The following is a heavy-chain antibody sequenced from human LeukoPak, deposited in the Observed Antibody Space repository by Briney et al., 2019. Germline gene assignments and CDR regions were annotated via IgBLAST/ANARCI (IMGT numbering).Heavy chain of an antibody. J-gene: IGHJ4*02. Sequence: GSLRLSCAASGFTFSSYNMNWVRQAPGKGLEWVSSIISSSSYIYYADSVKGRFTISRDNAKNSLYLQMNSLRAEDTAVYYCARGYSSSWYYFDYWGQGTLVTVSS. CDR3: ARGYSSSWYYFDY. D-gene: IGHD6-13*01. V-gene: IGHV3-21*01. CDR2: IISSSSYI. CDR1: GFTFSSYN.